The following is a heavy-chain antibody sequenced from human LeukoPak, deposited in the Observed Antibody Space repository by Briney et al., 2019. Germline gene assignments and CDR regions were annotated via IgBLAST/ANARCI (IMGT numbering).Heavy chain of an antibody. CDR1: GGSISSSSYY. V-gene: IGHV4-39*01. J-gene: IGHJ3*01. D-gene: IGHD3-22*01. Sequence: WETLTLTCTVSGGSISSSSYYWGRIPQAPGKGWVWIGCNYCSERTYYNPALKSRATICVDTSNNQYSLNLSSVTAANTAVDYCARQGYYYGNSVYYYGHDAFDFWGQGTMVTVSS. CDR2: NYCSERT. CDR3: ARQGYYYGNSVYYYGHDAFDF.